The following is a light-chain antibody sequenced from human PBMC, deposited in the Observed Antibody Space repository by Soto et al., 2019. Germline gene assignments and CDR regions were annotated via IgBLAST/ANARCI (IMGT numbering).Light chain of an antibody. CDR2: GAS. J-gene: IGKJ1*01. V-gene: IGKV3-20*01. CDR3: HQYGSSPRT. Sequence: EIWLTQFPGTLSLSPGERATLSCTASQSFNSNYLAWYQQKPGQAPRLLIYGASTRATGIPDRFSGSGSGTDFTLTISRLEPEDFAVCYCHQYGSSPRTFGPGTKVDIK. CDR1: QSFNSNY.